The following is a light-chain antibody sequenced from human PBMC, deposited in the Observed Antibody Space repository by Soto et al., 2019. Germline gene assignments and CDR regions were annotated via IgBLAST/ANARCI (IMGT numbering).Light chain of an antibody. V-gene: IGKV1-27*01. CDR2: AAS. CDR1: QGINNR. CDR3: QNYNSAPPAGT. Sequence: DMQMTQSPSSLSASVGDRVTITCRASQGINNRLAWYQQKPGKVPKLLIYAASNLLSGVPSRFSGSGSGTDFTLTINSLQPEDVATYYFQNYNSAPPAGTFGGGTKVEIK. J-gene: IGKJ4*01.